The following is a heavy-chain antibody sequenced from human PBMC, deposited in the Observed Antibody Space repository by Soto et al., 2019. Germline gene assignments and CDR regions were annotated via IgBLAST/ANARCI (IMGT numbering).Heavy chain of an antibody. D-gene: IGHD5-12*01. CDR2: IYYSGST. CDR1: GGSISSYY. J-gene: IGHJ6*02. CDR3: ARDTAGWLQHSRGMAV. V-gene: IGHV4-59*01. Sequence: KPSETLSLTCTVSGGSISSYYWSWIRQPPGKGLEWIGYIYYSGSTNYNPSLKSRVTISVDTSKNQFSLKLSSVTAADTAVYYCARDTAGWLQHSRGMAVWGQGTTVTVSS.